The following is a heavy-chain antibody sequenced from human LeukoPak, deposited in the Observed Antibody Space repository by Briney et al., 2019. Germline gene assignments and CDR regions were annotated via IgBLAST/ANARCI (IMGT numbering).Heavy chain of an antibody. Sequence: PGGSLRLSCAASGFTFSSYGMHWVRQAPGKGLVWVSRIYSDGINTSYADSVKGRFTISRDNAKNTLNLQMDSLRAEDTAVYYCARDLGQYYDTSDNWFDPWGQGTLVTVSS. J-gene: IGHJ5*02. V-gene: IGHV3-74*01. CDR2: IYSDGINT. D-gene: IGHD3-22*01. CDR3: ARDLGQYYDTSDNWFDP. CDR1: GFTFSSYG.